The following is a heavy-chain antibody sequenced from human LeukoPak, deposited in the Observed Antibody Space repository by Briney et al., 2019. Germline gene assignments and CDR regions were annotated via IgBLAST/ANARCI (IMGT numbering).Heavy chain of an antibody. D-gene: IGHD1/OR15-1a*01. CDR1: GFTFSNYV. V-gene: IGHV3-23*01. Sequence: TGGSLRLSCAASGFTFSNYVMSWVRQAPGKGLEWVSAISSVGTYYADSVKGRFIISRDNSKNTLYLQLNSLRLEDTAVYYCTLTTFGVVYYFDYWGQGTLVTVSS. CDR3: TLTTFGVVYYFDY. CDR2: ISSVGT. J-gene: IGHJ4*02.